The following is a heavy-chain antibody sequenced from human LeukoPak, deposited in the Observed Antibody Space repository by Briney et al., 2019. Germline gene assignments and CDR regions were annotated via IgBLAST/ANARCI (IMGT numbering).Heavy chain of an antibody. D-gene: IGHD3-22*01. Sequence: GGSLRLSCAASGFTFNDYGMSWVRQAPGKGLEWVSSISSSSSYIYYADSVKGRFTISRDNAKNSLYLQMNSLRAEDTAVYYCAREYDYYDSSGYYYPFDYWGQGTLVTVSS. CDR1: GFTFNDYG. V-gene: IGHV3-21*01. J-gene: IGHJ4*02. CDR2: ISSSSSYI. CDR3: AREYDYYDSSGYYYPFDY.